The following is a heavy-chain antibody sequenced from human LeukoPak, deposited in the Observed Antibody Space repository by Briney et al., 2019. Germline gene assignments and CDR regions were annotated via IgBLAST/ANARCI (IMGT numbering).Heavy chain of an antibody. V-gene: IGHV1-8*03. CDR2: MNPNSGNT. CDR3: ARGALLWFGAKMEYYFDY. Sequence: GASVKVSCKASGYTFTNYDINWVRQATGQGLEWMGWMNPNSGNTGYAQKFQGRVTITRNTSISTAYMELSSLRSEDTAVYYCARGALLWFGAKMEYYFDYWGQGTPLTVSS. CDR1: GYTFTNYD. J-gene: IGHJ4*02. D-gene: IGHD3-10*01.